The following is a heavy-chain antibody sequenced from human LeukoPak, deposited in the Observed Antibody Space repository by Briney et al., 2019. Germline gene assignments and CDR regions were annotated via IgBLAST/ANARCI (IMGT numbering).Heavy chain of an antibody. CDR3: ARQTNGGDYYYYYYMDV. J-gene: IGHJ6*03. Sequence: SETLSLTCAVSGGSISTNNWWTWVRQPPGKWLECIGEIHHSGSTDYNPSLKSRVTISVDTSKNQFSLKLSSVTAADTAVYYCARQTNGGDYYYYYYMDVWGKGTTVTISS. CDR1: GGSISTNNW. CDR2: IHHSGST. D-gene: IGHD3-16*01. V-gene: IGHV4-4*02.